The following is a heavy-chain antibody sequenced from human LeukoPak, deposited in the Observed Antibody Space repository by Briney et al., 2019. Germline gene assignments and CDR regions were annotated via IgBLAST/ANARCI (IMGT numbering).Heavy chain of an antibody. CDR3: ARRAGAYSHPYDY. D-gene: IGHD4/OR15-4a*01. Sequence: GGSLRPSCAASGFTFSSYWMSWVRQAPGKGLEWVANIKQDGSEKYYVDSVKGRFTISRDNAKNSLYLQMNSLRAEDTAVYYCARRAGAYSHPYDYWGQGTLVTVSS. CDR1: GFTFSSYW. J-gene: IGHJ4*02. V-gene: IGHV3-7*03. CDR2: IKQDGSEK.